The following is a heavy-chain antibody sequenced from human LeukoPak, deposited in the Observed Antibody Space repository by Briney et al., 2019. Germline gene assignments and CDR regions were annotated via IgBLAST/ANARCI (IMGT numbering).Heavy chain of an antibody. Sequence: ASVKVSCKASGYTFTSYYMHWVRQAPGQGLEWRGIINPSGGTTSYAQKFQGRVTMTRDTSTSTLYMELSSLRSEDTAVYYCASSLAAAGQYYFDYWGQGTLVTVSS. CDR1: GYTFTSYY. CDR3: ASSLAAAGQYYFDY. J-gene: IGHJ4*02. CDR2: INPSGGTT. D-gene: IGHD6-13*01. V-gene: IGHV1-46*01.